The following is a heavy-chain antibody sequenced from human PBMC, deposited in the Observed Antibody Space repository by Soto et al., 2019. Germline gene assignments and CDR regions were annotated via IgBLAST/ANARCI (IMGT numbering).Heavy chain of an antibody. CDR3: ARDRVAVAGHRANDALDI. V-gene: IGHV1-2*04. Sequence: SAKVACKSSGYSVTVYYMHWVRQAPGQGLEWMGRINPNSGGTNYAQKFQGWVTMTRDTSISTAYMELSRLRSDDTAVYYCARDRVAVAGHRANDALDIWGQGTMVTVSS. CDR2: INPNSGGT. CDR1: GYSVTVYY. J-gene: IGHJ3*02. D-gene: IGHD6-19*01.